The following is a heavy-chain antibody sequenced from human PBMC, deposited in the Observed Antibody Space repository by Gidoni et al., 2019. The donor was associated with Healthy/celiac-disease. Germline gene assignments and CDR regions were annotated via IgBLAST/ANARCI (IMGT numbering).Heavy chain of an antibody. J-gene: IGHJ3*02. Sequence: QVQLVQSGAEVKKPGSSVKVSCKASGGTFSSDAIRWVRQAPGQGLEWMGGIIPIFCTANYAQKFQGRVTITADESTSTAYMELSSLRSEDTAVYYCATVTSRYCSGGSCYRDAFDIWGQGTMVTVSS. CDR1: GGTFSSDA. D-gene: IGHD2-15*01. V-gene: IGHV1-69*01. CDR3: ATVTSRYCSGGSCYRDAFDI. CDR2: IIPIFCTA.